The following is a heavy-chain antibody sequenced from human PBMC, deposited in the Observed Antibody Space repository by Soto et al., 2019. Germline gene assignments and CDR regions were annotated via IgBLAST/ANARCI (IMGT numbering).Heavy chain of an antibody. Sequence: GGSLRLSCSASGFTVSSNYMSWVRQAPGKGLEWVSVIYSGGSTYYADSVKGRFTISRDNSKNTLYLQMNSLRAEDTAVYYCARGPSIAHDVWSGYRNYYYYMDVWGKGTTVTVSS. J-gene: IGHJ6*03. V-gene: IGHV3-66*01. CDR3: ARGPSIAHDVWSGYRNYYYYMDV. CDR1: GFTVSSNY. D-gene: IGHD3-3*01. CDR2: IYSGGST.